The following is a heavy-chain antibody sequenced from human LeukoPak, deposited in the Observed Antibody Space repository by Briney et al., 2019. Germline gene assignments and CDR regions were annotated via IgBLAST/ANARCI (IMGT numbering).Heavy chain of an antibody. Sequence: TSETLSLTCAVYGGYFSGYYWSWIRQPPGKGLEWIGEINHSGSNNSNPSLKSRVTISVDTSKSTFSLKLSSVTAADRAVSYCARRLGKVIGVVMRPTPFDYWGQGTLVTVSS. CDR2: INHSGSN. J-gene: IGHJ4*02. CDR1: GGYFSGYY. CDR3: ARRLGKVIGVVMRPTPFDY. D-gene: IGHD3-3*01. V-gene: IGHV4-34*01.